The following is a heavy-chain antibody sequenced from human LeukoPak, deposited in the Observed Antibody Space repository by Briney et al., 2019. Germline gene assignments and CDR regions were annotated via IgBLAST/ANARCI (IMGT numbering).Heavy chain of an antibody. V-gene: IGHV4-4*02. J-gene: IGHJ4*02. CDR2: IYHSGST. CDR1: GGSISSSNW. Sequence: SETLSLTCAVSGGSISSSNWWSWVRQPPGKGLEWIGEIYHSGSTNYNPSLKSRVAISVDTSKNQFSLKLSSVTAADTAVYYCARHESYGGNSGSAYWGQGTLVTVSS. D-gene: IGHD4-23*01. CDR3: ARHESYGGNSGSAY.